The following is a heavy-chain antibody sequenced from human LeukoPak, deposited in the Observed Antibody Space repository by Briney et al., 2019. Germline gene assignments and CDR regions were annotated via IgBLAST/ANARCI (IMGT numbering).Heavy chain of an antibody. D-gene: IGHD3-10*01. Sequence: PGGSLRLSCAASGFSFYTYAMQWVGQAPGQGLEWGALIWHDGSHKFYSNSVRGQFTISRDNSKNTVYLQMTHLRPADTAVYYCAREIFASGIYPYFWGQGTLVTVSS. V-gene: IGHV3-33*01. CDR2: IWHDGSHK. J-gene: IGHJ4*02. CDR3: AREIFASGIYPYF. CDR1: GFSFYTYA.